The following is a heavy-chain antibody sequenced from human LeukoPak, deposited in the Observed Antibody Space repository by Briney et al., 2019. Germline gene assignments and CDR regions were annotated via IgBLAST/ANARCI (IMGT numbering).Heavy chain of an antibody. V-gene: IGHV3-15*01. Sequence: GGSLRLSCAASGFTYNNAWMRWVPQSPGKALEWVGRIKSETDGGTTDYAAPVKGRFTISSDESKNTLYLQMNSLKTEDTAVYYCTTEGGWSFYFDYWGQGTLVTVSS. CDR1: GFTYNNAW. CDR3: TTEGGWSFYFDY. CDR2: IKSETDGGTT. D-gene: IGHD2-15*01. J-gene: IGHJ4*02.